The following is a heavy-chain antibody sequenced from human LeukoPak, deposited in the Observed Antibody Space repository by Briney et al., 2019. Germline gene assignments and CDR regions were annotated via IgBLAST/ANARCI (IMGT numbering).Heavy chain of an antibody. V-gene: IGHV3-9*01. CDR2: ISWNSGSI. J-gene: IGHJ4*02. CDR3: AKDSEQQLYGGDY. D-gene: IGHD6-13*01. CDR1: GFTFKNYW. Sequence: GGSLRLSCAASGFTFKNYWMHWVRQAPGKGLEWVSGISWNSGSIGYADSVKGRFTISRDNAKNSLYLQMNSLRAEDTALYYCAKDSEQQLYGGDYWGQGTLVTVSS.